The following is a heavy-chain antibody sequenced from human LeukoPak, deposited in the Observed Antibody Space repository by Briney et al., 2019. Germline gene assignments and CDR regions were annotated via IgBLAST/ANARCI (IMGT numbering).Heavy chain of an antibody. CDR3: ARREYSHGYDY. J-gene: IGHJ4*02. D-gene: IGHD5-18*01. CDR1: GFTFSSYA. V-gene: IGHV3-23*01. Sequence: GGSLRRSCAASGFTFSSYAMSWVRQAPGKGLEWVSSISGSGGTTYYADSVKSRFTISRDNSKNTLYLPMNSLRAEDTAVYYCARREYSHGYDYWGQGTLVTVSS. CDR2: ISGSGGTT.